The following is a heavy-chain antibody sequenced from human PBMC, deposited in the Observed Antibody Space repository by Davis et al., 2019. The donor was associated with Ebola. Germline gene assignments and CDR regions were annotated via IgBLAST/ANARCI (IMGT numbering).Heavy chain of an antibody. Sequence: MPGGSLRLSCTVSGGSIISSSSYWGWIRQPPRKGLEWIGSIYYSGITYYNPSLKSRVTISVDTSKNQFSLKLSSVTAADTAVYYWAGYGDYFLGWGQGTLVTVSS. CDR2: IYYSGIT. V-gene: IGHV4-39*07. J-gene: IGHJ4*02. D-gene: IGHD4-17*01. CDR1: GGSIISSSSY. CDR3: AGYGDYFLG.